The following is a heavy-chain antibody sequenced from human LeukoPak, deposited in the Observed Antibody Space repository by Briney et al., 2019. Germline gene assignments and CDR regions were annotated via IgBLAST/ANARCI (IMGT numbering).Heavy chain of an antibody. CDR3: ARDPYGGGNYPPDY. J-gene: IGHJ4*02. CDR1: GFTFDAHG. V-gene: IGHV3-20*04. Sequence: GGSLRLSCAASGFTFDAHGMSWVRQAPGKGLECVSGINWNGGSTDYADSVKGRFTISRDNAKNSLYLQMNSLRVEDAALYYCARDPYGGGNYPPDYWGQGILVTVSS. D-gene: IGHD1-26*01. CDR2: INWNGGST.